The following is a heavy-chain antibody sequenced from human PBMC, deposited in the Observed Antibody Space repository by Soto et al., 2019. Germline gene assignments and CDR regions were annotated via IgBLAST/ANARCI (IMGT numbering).Heavy chain of an antibody. J-gene: IGHJ4*02. Sequence: QVQLQESVPGLVKPSQPLSLNCPCSGGSISHGVYYWNWIRQHPEKGLEWIGYINYRGSTFYNPSHKDRIIISVEKSKDKFSLKLSSVRAADTAVYYCARYAPEKAPYSGQGALVTVSS. CDR1: GGSISHGVYY. D-gene: IGHD2-2*01. V-gene: IGHV4-31*03. CDR3: ARYAPEKAPY. CDR2: INYRGST.